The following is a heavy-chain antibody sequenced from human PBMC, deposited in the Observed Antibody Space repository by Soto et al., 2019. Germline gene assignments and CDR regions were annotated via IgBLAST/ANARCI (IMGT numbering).Heavy chain of an antibody. Sequence: ASVKVSCKASGGTFSSYTISWVRQAPGQGLEWMGRIIPILGIANYAQKFQGRVTITADKSTSTAYMELSSLRSEDTAVYYCAARGRDGYNYLIFWGQGTLVTVSS. CDR1: GGTFSSYT. V-gene: IGHV1-69*02. CDR3: AARGRDGYNYLIF. D-gene: IGHD5-12*01. J-gene: IGHJ4*02. CDR2: IIPILGIA.